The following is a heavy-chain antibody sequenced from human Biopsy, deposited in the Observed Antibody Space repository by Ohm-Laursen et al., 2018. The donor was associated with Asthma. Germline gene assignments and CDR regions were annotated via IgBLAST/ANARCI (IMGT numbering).Heavy chain of an antibody. CDR1: GYNFISFA. CDR3: ARTYYDFLTGQVKDVFGV. CDR2: VKTGNGDT. V-gene: IGHV1-3*04. Sequence: ASVKVSCKASGYNFISFAIHWVRQAPGQRLEWMGWVKTGNGDTKYSQKFQGRVTITRDTSASTAYMDLRSLRSEDTATYYCARTYYDFLTGQVKDVFGVWGQGTMVTVSS. D-gene: IGHD3-9*01. J-gene: IGHJ3*01.